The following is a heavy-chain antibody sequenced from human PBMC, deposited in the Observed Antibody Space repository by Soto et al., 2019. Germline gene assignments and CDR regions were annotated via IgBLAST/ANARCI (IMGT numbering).Heavy chain of an antibody. CDR1: GGSVSSGSYY. CDR3: ARDLVDSGDGYYYYYYGMDV. J-gene: IGHJ6*02. V-gene: IGHV4-61*01. D-gene: IGHD3-10*01. Sequence: QVQLQESGPGLVKPSETPSLTCTVSGGSVSSGSYYWSWIRQPPGKGLEWIGYIYYSGSTNYNPSLKSRVTISVDTSKNQFSLKLSSVTAADTAVYYCARDLVDSGDGYYYYYYGMDVWGQGTTVTVSS. CDR2: IYYSGST.